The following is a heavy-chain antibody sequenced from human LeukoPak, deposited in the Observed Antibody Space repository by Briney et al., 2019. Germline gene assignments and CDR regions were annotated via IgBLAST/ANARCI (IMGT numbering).Heavy chain of an antibody. D-gene: IGHD6-13*01. CDR1: GFTFSSYA. CDR3: ARALVGSSWYEKITRLNWFDP. V-gene: IGHV3-30*04. J-gene: IGHJ5*02. CDR2: ISYDGSNK. Sequence: GGSLRLSCAASGFTFSSYAMHWVRQAPGKGLEWVAVISYDGSNKYYADSVKGRFTISRDNSKNTLYLQMNSLRAEDTAVYYCARALVGSSWYEKITRLNWFDPWGQGTLVTVSS.